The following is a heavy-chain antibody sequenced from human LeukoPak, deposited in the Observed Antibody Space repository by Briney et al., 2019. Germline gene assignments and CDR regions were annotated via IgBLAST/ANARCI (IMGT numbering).Heavy chain of an antibody. D-gene: IGHD3-22*01. CDR1: GGSFSGYY. CDR2: INHSGST. V-gene: IGHV4-34*01. CDR3: ARRDYYDSSGYLG. J-gene: IGHJ4*02. Sequence: SETLSLTCAVYGGSFSGYYWSWIRQPPGKGLEWIGEINHSGSTNYNPSLKSRVTISVDTSKNQFSLKLSSVTAADTAVYYCARRDYYDSSGYLGWGQGTLVTVSS.